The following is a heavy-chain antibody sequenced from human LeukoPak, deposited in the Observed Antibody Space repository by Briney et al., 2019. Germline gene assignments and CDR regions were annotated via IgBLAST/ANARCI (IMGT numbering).Heavy chain of an antibody. V-gene: IGHV3-72*01. Sequence: PGGSLRLSCAASGFTFSDHYMDWVRQAPRKGLEWVGRTRNKANSYTTEYAASVKGRFTISRDDSKNSLYLQMNSLKTEGTALYYCARLLRYSSGWYDYWGQGTLVTVSS. CDR1: GFTFSDHY. CDR3: ARLLRYSSGWYDY. J-gene: IGHJ4*02. CDR2: TRNKANSYTT. D-gene: IGHD6-19*01.